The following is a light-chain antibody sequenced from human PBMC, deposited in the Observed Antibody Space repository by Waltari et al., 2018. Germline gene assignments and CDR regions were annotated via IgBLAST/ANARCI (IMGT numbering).Light chain of an antibody. CDR2: YAN. CDR3: QQSRQWPRRT. J-gene: IGKJ2*01. V-gene: IGKV3D-15*01. CDR1: ESVGTD. Sequence: VLLTQSPASLSVSPGEGVTLSCTASESVGTDVAWYRHKPGQPPRLLIYYANARATGVPARISGSGSGTDFTLTISSLEPEDFAFYYCQQSRQWPRRTFGQGTKLEI.